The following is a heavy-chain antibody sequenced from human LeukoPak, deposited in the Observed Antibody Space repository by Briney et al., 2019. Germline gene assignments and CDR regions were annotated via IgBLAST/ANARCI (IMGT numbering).Heavy chain of an antibody. CDR1: GGSISSYY. Sequence: SETLSLTCTVSGGSISSYYWSWIRQPPGKGLEWIGYIYYSGSTNYNPSLKSRATISVNTSKNQFSLKLSSVTAADTAVYYCARNLGGSSWVFDYWGQGTLVTVSS. CDR3: ARNLGGSSWVFDY. CDR2: IYYSGST. V-gene: IGHV4-59*01. J-gene: IGHJ4*02. D-gene: IGHD6-13*01.